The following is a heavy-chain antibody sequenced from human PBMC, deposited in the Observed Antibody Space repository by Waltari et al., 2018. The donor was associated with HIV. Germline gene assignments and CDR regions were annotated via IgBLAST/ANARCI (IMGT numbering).Heavy chain of an antibody. CDR3: ARTYDILTGFGWFDP. V-gene: IGHV1-3*01. CDR2: INAGNGNK. J-gene: IGHJ5*02. Sequence: QVQLVQSGAEVKNPGASVKVSCKASGYTFTTYTIHWVRQAPGQRLEWMGWINAGNGNKQYSQNFQDRVTFTRDTSASTAYMELSSLRSEDTALYYCARTYDILTGFGWFDPWGQGTLVTVSS. D-gene: IGHD3-9*01. CDR1: GYTFTTYT.